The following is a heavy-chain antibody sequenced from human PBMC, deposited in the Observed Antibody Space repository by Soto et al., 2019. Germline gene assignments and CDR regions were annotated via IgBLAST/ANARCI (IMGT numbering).Heavy chain of an antibody. J-gene: IGHJ6*02. CDR2: IIPIFGTA. D-gene: IGHD1-26*01. CDR3: ARHPVSGSYAYYYGMDV. V-gene: IGHV1-69*12. CDR1: GGTSNSYA. Sequence: QVQLVQSGAEVKKPGSSVKVSCKASGGTSNSYAISWVRQAPGHGLEWMGGIIPIFGTADYAQKFQGRVTITADESTSTAYMELSSLRSEDTAVYYCARHPVSGSYAYYYGMDVWGQGTTVTVSS.